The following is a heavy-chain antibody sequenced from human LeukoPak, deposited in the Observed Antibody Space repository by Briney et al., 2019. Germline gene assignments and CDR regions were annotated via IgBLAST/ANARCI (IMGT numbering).Heavy chain of an antibody. J-gene: IGHJ3*02. V-gene: IGHV3-23*01. CDR3: AKRRSTVTSAWDAFDI. CDR2: ISGSGIST. D-gene: IGHD4-17*01. CDR1: GLTFSSYA. Sequence: GESLKISCAASGLTFSSYAMTWVRQAPGRGLQWVSAISGSGISTYYADSVKGRFIISRDNSKNTLYLQMNGLRTEDTAVYYCAKRRSTVTSAWDAFDIWGQGTMVTVSS.